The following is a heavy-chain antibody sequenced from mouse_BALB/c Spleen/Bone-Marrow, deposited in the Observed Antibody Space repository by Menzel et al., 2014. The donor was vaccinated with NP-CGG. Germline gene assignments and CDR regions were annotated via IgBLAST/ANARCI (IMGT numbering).Heavy chain of an antibody. Sequence: EVMLVESGGGLVQPGGSLKLSCAASGFTFNSNTMSWVRQTPEKRLEWVAYITNGGGATYYLDTVKGRFTISRDSAKNTLCLQMSSLKSEDTAMYYCARPRYPFYAMDSWGQGTSVTVSS. J-gene: IGHJ4*01. CDR3: ARPRYPFYAMDS. CDR2: ITNGGGAT. CDR1: GFTFNSNT. D-gene: IGHD2-14*01. V-gene: IGHV5-12-2*01.